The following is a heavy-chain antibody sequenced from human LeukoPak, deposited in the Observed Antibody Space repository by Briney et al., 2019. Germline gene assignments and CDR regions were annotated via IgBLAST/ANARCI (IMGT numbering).Heavy chain of an antibody. V-gene: IGHV3-11*06. J-gene: IGHJ6*03. D-gene: IGHD6-19*01. CDR1: GFTFSDYY. CDR3: ASSRRGAPAGAMDV. CDR2: ISSSSSYI. Sequence: YPGGSLRLSCAASGFTFSDYYMSWIRQAPGKGLEWVSSISSSSSYIYYADSVKGRFTISRDNAKNSLYLQMNSLRAEDTAVYYCASSRRGAPAGAMDVWGKGTTVTVSS.